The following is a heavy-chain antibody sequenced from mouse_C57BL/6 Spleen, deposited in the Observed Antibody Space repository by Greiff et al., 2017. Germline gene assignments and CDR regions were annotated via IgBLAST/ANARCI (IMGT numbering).Heavy chain of an antibody. CDR3: TREAPWGLFDV. CDR1: GFTFSSYA. J-gene: IGHJ1*03. V-gene: IGHV5-9-1*02. CDR2: ISSGGDYI. Sequence: EVKLVESGEGLVKPGGSLKLSCAASGFTFSSYAMSWVRQTPETRLEWVAYISSGGDYIYYADTVKGRFTISRDNARNTLYLQMSILKSEDTAMYYCTREAPWGLFDVWGTGTTVTVSS.